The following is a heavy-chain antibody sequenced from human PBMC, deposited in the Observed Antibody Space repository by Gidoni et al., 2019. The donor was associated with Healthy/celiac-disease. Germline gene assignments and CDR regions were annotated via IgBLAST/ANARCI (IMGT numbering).Heavy chain of an antibody. CDR2: IYYSGST. Sequence: QVQLQESGPGLVKPSQTLSLTCTVSGGSISSGGYYWSWIRQHPGKGLEWIGYIYYSGSTYYNPSLKSRVTISVDTSKNQFSLKLSSVTAADTAVYYGARYCSGGSCLPVGWFDPWGQGTLVTVSS. V-gene: IGHV4-31*03. CDR3: ARYCSGGSCLPVGWFDP. CDR1: GGSISSGGYY. J-gene: IGHJ5*02. D-gene: IGHD2-15*01.